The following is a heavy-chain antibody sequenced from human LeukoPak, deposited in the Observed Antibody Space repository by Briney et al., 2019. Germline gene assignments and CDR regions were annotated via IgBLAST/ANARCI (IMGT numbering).Heavy chain of an antibody. J-gene: IGHJ6*03. Sequence: ASVKVSCKASGYTFTSYDINWVRQATGQGLEWMGWMNPNSGNTGYAQKFQGRVTMTRNTSISTAYMELSSLRSEDTAVYYCARGRTDSGSSHMDVWGEGTTVTVSS. CDR1: GYTFTSYD. D-gene: IGHD6-6*01. CDR3: ARGRTDSGSSHMDV. V-gene: IGHV1-8*01. CDR2: MNPNSGNT.